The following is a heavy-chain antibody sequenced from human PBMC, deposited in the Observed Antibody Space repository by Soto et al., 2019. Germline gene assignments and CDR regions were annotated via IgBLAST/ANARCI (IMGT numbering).Heavy chain of an antibody. Sequence: EVQLVQSGAEVKKPGESLKISCKGSGYSFTSYWIGWVRQMPGKGLEWMGIIYPGDSDTRYSPSFQGQVTISADKSISTAYLQWSSLKASDTALYYCARPKDYYGSGSYYNPRSAVSYFDYWGQGTLVTVSS. D-gene: IGHD3-10*01. V-gene: IGHV5-51*03. CDR1: GYSFTSYW. CDR3: ARPKDYYGSGSYYNPRSAVSYFDY. CDR2: IYPGDSDT. J-gene: IGHJ4*02.